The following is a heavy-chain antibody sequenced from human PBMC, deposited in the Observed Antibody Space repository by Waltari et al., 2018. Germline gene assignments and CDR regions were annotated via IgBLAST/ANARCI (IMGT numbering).Heavy chain of an antibody. CDR2: ISSSGNNI. CDR3: GREYWSGGSCYPGDAFDI. J-gene: IGHJ3*02. CDR1: GFTFSSYE. D-gene: IGHD2-15*01. Sequence: EVQLVESGGGLVQPGGSLRLSCAASGFTFSSYEMNWVRQAPGKGLEWVSYISSSGNNIYYADSVEGRFNIPRDKAKNSLYLQMNRLGAEDTAVYYCGREYWSGGSCYPGDAFDIWGQGTMVTVSS. V-gene: IGHV3-48*03.